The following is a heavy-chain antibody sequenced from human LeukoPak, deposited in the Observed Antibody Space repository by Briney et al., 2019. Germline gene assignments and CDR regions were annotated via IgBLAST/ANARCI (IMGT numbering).Heavy chain of an antibody. CDR1: GYTFTSYG. CDR3: ARDPVAWQQLVGDYFDY. V-gene: IGHV1-18*01. Sequence: ASVKVSCKASGYTFTSYGISWVRQAPGQGLEWMGWISAYNGNTNYAQKLQGRVTMTTDTSTSTAYMELRSLRSDDTAVYYCARDPVAWQQLVGDYFDYWGQGTLVTVSS. D-gene: IGHD6-13*01. J-gene: IGHJ4*02. CDR2: ISAYNGNT.